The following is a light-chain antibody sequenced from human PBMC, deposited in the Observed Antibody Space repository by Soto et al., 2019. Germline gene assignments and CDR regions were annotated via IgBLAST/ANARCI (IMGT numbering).Light chain of an antibody. CDR2: SAS. CDR1: QSISSW. Sequence: DIQMTQSPSTLSASVGDRVTITCRASQSISSWFAWYQQKPGKAPKLLIYSASNLDSGVPSRFSGSGSGTEFTLTISSLQPDDFATYYCQQFSSYSRTFGQGTKV. CDR3: QQFSSYSRT. J-gene: IGKJ1*01. V-gene: IGKV1-5*01.